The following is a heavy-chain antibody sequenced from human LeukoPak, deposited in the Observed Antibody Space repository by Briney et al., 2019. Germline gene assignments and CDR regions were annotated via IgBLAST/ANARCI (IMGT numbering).Heavy chain of an antibody. CDR3: ARVFRGAVTSNWFDP. Sequence: SETLSLTCSVSGASMNGHYWTWIRLPPGKGLEWIGYISDSGSTSYNPSLRSRVIMALEASKTEFSLRLNSVTVADTAVYYCARVFRGAVTSNWFDPWGQGTLVTVSS. D-gene: IGHD3-3*01. J-gene: IGHJ5*02. V-gene: IGHV4-59*11. CDR1: GASMNGHY. CDR2: ISDSGST.